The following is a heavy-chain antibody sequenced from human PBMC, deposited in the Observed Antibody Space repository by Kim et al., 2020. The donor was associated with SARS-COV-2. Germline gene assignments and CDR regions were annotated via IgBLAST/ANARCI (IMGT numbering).Heavy chain of an antibody. CDR3: VRGYDGDLDY. CDR2: TYYRFKCTN. Sequence: SQTLSLTCAISRDSVSSNSATWNWIRQSPSRGLEWLGMTYYRFKCTNNYAVSVKSRITIIPNTSKNQFSLQLNSVTPEHTAVYYCVRGYDGDLDYWGQGTLVNVSS. D-gene: IGHD2-15*01. V-gene: IGHV6-1*01. J-gene: IGHJ4*02. CDR1: RDSVSSNSAT.